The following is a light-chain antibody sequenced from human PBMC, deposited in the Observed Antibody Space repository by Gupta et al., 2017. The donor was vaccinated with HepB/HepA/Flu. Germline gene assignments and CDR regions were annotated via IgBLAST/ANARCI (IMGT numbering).Light chain of an antibody. V-gene: IGKV1-5*03. CDR1: QTISGR. CDR3: QQYDTYST. J-gene: IGKJ2*01. CDR2: KAS. Sequence: DIQMTQSPSTLSASVGDRVTITCRASQTISGRLAWYQQKPGQVPKPLIYKASSLESGVPSRFSGSGSGTEFALTISGLQPDDFATYYCQQYDTYSTFGRGTELEIE.